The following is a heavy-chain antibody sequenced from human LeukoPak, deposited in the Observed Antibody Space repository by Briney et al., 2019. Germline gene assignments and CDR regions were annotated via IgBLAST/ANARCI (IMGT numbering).Heavy chain of an antibody. CDR3: SRPRKCCYADSFYI. J-gene: IGHJ3*02. CDR1: GYSFTSYW. Sequence: GESLKISCKGSGYSFTSYWIGWVRQMPGKGLEWMGIIYPGDSDTRYSPPFQGQVTISADKSLSPAYAQSTSLKPPDPALHCRSRPRKCCYADSFYIWGQGTMVTVSS. V-gene: IGHV5-51*01. D-gene: IGHD4/OR15-4a*01. CDR2: IYPGDSDT.